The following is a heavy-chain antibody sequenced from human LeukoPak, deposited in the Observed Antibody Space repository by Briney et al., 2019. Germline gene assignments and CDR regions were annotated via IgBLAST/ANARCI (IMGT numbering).Heavy chain of an antibody. Sequence: GGSLRLSCAASGFTFRTYTMSWVRQAPGKGLEWVSAMSGSDDYIYYADSVKGRFTISRDNTRNSLYLQMNSLRAGDMAVYYCARGYCGGDCYGDWGQGTLVTVSS. V-gene: IGHV3-23*01. J-gene: IGHJ1*01. D-gene: IGHD2-21*02. CDR1: GFTFRTYT. CDR3: ARGYCGGDCYGD. CDR2: MSGSDDYI.